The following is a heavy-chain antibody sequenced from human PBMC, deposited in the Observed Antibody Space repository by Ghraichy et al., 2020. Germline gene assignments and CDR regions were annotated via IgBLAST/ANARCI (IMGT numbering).Heavy chain of an antibody. CDR2: INPNSGGT. D-gene: IGHD2-15*01. J-gene: IGHJ5*02. CDR1: GYTFTGYY. CDR3: ARDREVVVVVAAENWFDP. V-gene: IGHV1-2*02. Sequence: ASVKVSCKASGYTFTGYYMHWVRQAPGQGLAWMGWINPNSGGTNYAQKFQGRVTMTRDTSISTAYMELSRLRSDDTAVYYCARDREVVVVVAAENWFDPWGQGTLVTVSS.